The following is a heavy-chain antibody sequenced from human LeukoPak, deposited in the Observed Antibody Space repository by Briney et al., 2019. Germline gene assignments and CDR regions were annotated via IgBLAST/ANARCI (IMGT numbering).Heavy chain of an antibody. D-gene: IGHD6-19*01. CDR3: ARDPPFSSGWSQNHFDY. V-gene: IGHV3-53*01. CDR1: GFTVSSNY. Sequence: GGSLRLSCAASGFTVSSNYMSWVRQAPGKGLEWVSVIYSGGSTYYADSVKGRFTISRDNSKNTLYLQMNSLRAEDTAVYYCARDPPFSSGWSQNHFDYCGQGTLVTVSS. J-gene: IGHJ4*02. CDR2: IYSGGST.